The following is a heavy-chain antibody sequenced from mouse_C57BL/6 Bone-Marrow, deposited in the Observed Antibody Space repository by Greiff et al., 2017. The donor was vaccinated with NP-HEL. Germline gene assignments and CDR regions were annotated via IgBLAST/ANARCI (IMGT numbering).Heavy chain of an antibody. D-gene: IGHD1-1*01. CDR2: IDPENGDT. CDR3: TPITTVVARGFAY. V-gene: IGHV14-4*01. J-gene: IGHJ3*01. CDR1: GFNIKDDY. Sequence: DVKLVESGAELVRPGASVKLSCTASGFNIKDDYMHWVKQRPEQGLEWIGWIDPENGDTEYASKFQGKATITADTSSNTAYLQLSSLTSEDTAVYYCTPITTVVARGFAYWGQGTLVTVSA.